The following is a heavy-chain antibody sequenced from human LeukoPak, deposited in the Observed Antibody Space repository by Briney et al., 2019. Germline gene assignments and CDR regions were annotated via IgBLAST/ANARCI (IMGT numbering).Heavy chain of an antibody. CDR3: ARPPSMVRAVGHWFDP. CDR1: GYTFTGYY. CDR2: IIPIFGTA. Sequence: GASVKVSCKASGYTFTGYYMHWVRQAPGQGLEWMGGIIPIFGTANYAQKFQGRVTITADESTSTAYMELSSLRSEDTAVYYCARPPSMVRAVGHWFDPWGQGTLVTVSS. V-gene: IGHV1-69*13. D-gene: IGHD3-10*01. J-gene: IGHJ5*02.